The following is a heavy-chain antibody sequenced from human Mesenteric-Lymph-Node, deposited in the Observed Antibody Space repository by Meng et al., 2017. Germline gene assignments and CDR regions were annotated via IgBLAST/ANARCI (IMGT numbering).Heavy chain of an antibody. CDR1: GFTFSSYW. J-gene: IGHJ6*02. D-gene: IGHD2-15*01. V-gene: IGHV3-7*01. CDR3: ARVGYCSGLTCYSPSYYYGMDV. CDR2: IKQDGSEK. Sequence: GGSLRLSCAASGFTFSSYWMSWVRQAPGKGLEWVANIKQDGSEKYYVDSVKGRFTISRDNAKNSLYLQMNSLRAEDTAVYYCARVGYCSGLTCYSPSYYYGMDVWGQGTTVTVSS.